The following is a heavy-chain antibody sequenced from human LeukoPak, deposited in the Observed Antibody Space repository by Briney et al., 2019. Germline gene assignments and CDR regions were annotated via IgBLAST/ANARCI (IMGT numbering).Heavy chain of an antibody. CDR3: ARLYGSGSSGWFDP. D-gene: IGHD3-10*01. CDR1: GGSISSSSYY. Sequence: SETLSLTCTVSGGSISSSSYYWGWIRQPPGKGLEWIGSIYYSGGTYYNPSLKSRVTISVDTSKNQFSLKLSSVTAADTAVYYCARLYGSGSSGWFDPWGQGTLVTVSS. J-gene: IGHJ5*02. CDR2: IYYSGGT. V-gene: IGHV4-39*01.